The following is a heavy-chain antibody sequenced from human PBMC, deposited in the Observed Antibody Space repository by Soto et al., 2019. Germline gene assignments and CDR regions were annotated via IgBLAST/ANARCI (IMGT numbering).Heavy chain of an antibody. J-gene: IGHJ4*02. Sequence: VSVKVSCKASGYTFTSYGISWVRQAPGQGLEWMGWISAYNGNTNYAQKLQGRVTMTTDTSTSTAYMELRSLRSDDTAVYYCARDRDVAARGAVDYWGQGTLVTVSS. D-gene: IGHD6-6*01. CDR1: GYTFTSYG. CDR2: ISAYNGNT. V-gene: IGHV1-18*01. CDR3: ARDRDVAARGAVDY.